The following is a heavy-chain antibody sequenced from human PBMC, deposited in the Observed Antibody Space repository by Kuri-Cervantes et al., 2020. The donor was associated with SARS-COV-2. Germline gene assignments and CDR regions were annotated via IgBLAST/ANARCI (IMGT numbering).Heavy chain of an antibody. Sequence: SVKVSCKASGGTFSSYAISWVRQAPGQGLEWMGGIIPIFGTANYAQKFQGRVTITTDESTSTAYTELSSLRSEDTAVYYCASTSPSYCSSTSCYWYYMDVWGKGTTVTVSS. V-gene: IGHV1-69*05. CDR2: IIPIFGTA. D-gene: IGHD2-2*01. CDR3: ASTSPSYCSSTSCYWYYMDV. J-gene: IGHJ6*03. CDR1: GGTFSSYA.